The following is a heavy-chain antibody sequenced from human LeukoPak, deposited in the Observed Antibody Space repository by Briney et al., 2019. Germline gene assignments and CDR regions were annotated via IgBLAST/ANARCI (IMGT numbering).Heavy chain of an antibody. CDR2: INHSGST. V-gene: IGHV4-34*01. CDR1: GGSFSGYY. Sequence: SETLSLTCAVYGGSFSGYYWSWIRQPPGKGLEWIGEINHSGSTNYNPSLKSRVTISVDTSKNQFSLKLSSVTAADTAVYYCARERRQRGYSGYDPHTYYFDYWGQETLVTVSS. CDR3: ARERRQRGYSGYDPHTYYFDY. J-gene: IGHJ4*02. D-gene: IGHD5-12*01.